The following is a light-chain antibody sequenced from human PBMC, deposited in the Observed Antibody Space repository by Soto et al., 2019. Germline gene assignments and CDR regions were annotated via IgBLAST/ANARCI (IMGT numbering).Light chain of an antibody. CDR3: SSYTSSSTLV. J-gene: IGLJ1*01. CDR2: EVS. CDR1: SSDVGGYNY. V-gene: IGLV2-14*01. Sequence: SAVTQPASVSGSPGQSITISCTGTSSDVGGYNYVSWYQRHPGKAPKLMIYEVSNRPSGVSNRFSGSKSGNTASLTISGLQAEDEADYYCSSYTSSSTLVFGTGTKVTVL.